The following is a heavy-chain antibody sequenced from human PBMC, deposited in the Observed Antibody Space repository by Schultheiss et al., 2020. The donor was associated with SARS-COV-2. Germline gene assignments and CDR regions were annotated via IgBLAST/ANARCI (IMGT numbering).Heavy chain of an antibody. D-gene: IGHD3-3*01. CDR2: IWYDGSNK. CDR3: ARDHYDFWSGYFSWGHYGMDV. CDR1: GFTFSSYG. Sequence: GESLKISCAASGFTFSSYGMHWVRQAPGKGLEWVAVIWYDGSNKYYADSVKGRFTISRDNSKNTLYLQMNSLRAEDTAVYYCARDHYDFWSGYFSWGHYGMDVWGQGTTVTVSS. V-gene: IGHV3-33*01. J-gene: IGHJ6*02.